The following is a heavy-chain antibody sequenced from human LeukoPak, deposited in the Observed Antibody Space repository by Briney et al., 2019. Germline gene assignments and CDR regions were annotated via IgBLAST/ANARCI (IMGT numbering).Heavy chain of an antibody. J-gene: IGHJ4*02. D-gene: IGHD2-15*01. Sequence: GGSLRFSCAASGFTFSSSAMSWVRQAPGKGLEWVSAISNNGGYTYYADSVQGRFTISRDNSKSTLCLQMNSLRAEDTAVYYCAKQLGYCSDGSCYFPYWGQGTLVTVSS. CDR2: ISNNGGYT. CDR3: AKQLGYCSDGSCYFPY. CDR1: GFTFSSSA. V-gene: IGHV3-23*01.